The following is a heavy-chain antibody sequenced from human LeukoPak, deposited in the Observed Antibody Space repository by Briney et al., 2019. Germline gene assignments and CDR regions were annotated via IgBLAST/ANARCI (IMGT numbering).Heavy chain of an antibody. V-gene: IGHV4-38-2*01. CDR2: FYHSGST. CDR3: ARHDFYSNYPHNWFDP. CDR1: AYSISSGYY. D-gene: IGHD4-11*01. Sequence: PSETLSLTCAVSAYSISSGYYWGWIRQLPGKGLEWIGSFYHSGSTYYNPSLKSRVTIRVETSKNQLSLKLSSVTAADTAVYYCARHDFYSNYPHNWFDPWGQGTLVTVSS. J-gene: IGHJ5*02.